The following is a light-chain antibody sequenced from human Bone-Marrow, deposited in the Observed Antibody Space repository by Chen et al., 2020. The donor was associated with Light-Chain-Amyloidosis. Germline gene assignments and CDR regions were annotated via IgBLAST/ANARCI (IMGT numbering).Light chain of an antibody. J-gene: IGLJ3*02. CDR1: NIGSTS. V-gene: IGLV3-21*02. Sequence: SYVLTQPSSVSVAPRQTATIACGGNNIGSTSVHWYQQTPGQAPLMLVYDDSDRPSGIPGRLSGSDSGNTASLHISRVEDGDEAEYACRVWDRGSDHPVFGGGTKLTVL. CDR3: RVWDRGSDHPV. CDR2: DDS.